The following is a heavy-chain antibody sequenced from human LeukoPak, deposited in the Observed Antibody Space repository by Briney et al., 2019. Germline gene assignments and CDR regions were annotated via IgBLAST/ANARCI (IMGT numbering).Heavy chain of an antibody. V-gene: IGHV4-34*01. CDR2: INHSGST. J-gene: IGHJ6*03. CDR1: GFTFSSYA. Sequence: GSLRLSCAASGFTFSSYAMSWVRQAPGKGLEWIGEINHSGSTNYNPSLKSRVTISVDTSKNQFSLKLSSVTAADTAVYYCAKVDGGSYSVYYYYYMDVWGKGTTVTVSS. D-gene: IGHD1-26*01. CDR3: AKVDGGSYSVYYYYYMDV.